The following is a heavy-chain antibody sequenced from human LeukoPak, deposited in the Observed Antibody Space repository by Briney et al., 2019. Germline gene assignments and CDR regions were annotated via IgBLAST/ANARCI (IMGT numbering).Heavy chain of an antibody. CDR3: ARVRALGSSWGYFDL. J-gene: IGHJ2*01. D-gene: IGHD7-27*01. V-gene: IGHV3-66*01. Sequence: QPGGSLRLSCAASGFTVSSNYMSWVRQAPGKGREWVSVIYSGGSTYYADSVKGRFTISRDNSKNTLYLQINSLRAEDTAVYYCARVRALGSSWGYFDLWGRGTLVTVSS. CDR1: GFTVSSNY. CDR2: IYSGGST.